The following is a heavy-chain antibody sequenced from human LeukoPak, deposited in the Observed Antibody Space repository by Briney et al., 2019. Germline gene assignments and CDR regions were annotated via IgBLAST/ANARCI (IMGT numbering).Heavy chain of an antibody. CDR3: ARLFSLGYCSGGSCPGYYFDY. Sequence: GESLKISCRGSGSGFTSYWIGWGRQLPGKGLEWMGIIYPGALDTRYSPSFQGQVTISADKSISTAYLQWSSLKASDTAMYYCARLFSLGYCSGGSCPGYYFDYWGQGTLVTVSS. J-gene: IGHJ4*02. V-gene: IGHV5-51*01. D-gene: IGHD2-15*01. CDR2: IYPGALDT. CDR1: GSGFTSYW.